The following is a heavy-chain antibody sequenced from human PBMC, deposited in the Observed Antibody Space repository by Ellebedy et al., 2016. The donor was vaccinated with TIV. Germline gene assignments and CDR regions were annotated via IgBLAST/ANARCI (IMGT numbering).Heavy chain of an antibody. D-gene: IGHD2-8*01. CDR3: ARVWGRLWIDY. Sequence: SETLSLXXAVYGGSFSGYYWSWIRQPPGKGLEWIGEINHSGSTNYNPSLKSRVTISVDRSKNQFSLKLSSVTAADTAVYYCARVWGRLWIDYWGQGTLVTVSS. CDR1: GGSFSGYY. J-gene: IGHJ4*02. CDR2: INHSGST. V-gene: IGHV4-34*01.